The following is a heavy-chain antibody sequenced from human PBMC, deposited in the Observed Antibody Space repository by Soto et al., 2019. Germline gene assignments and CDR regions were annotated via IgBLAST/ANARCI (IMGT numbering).Heavy chain of an antibody. Sequence: ASVKVSCKASGYTFTGYYMYWARQAPGQGLEWMGWINPNSGGTNYAQKFQGWVTMTRDTSISTAYMELSRLRSDDTAVYYCARDIAQTYYDILTASTSYGMDVWGQGTTVTVSS. CDR1: GYTFTGYY. V-gene: IGHV1-2*04. J-gene: IGHJ6*02. CDR3: ARDIAQTYYDILTASTSYGMDV. CDR2: INPNSGGT. D-gene: IGHD3-9*01.